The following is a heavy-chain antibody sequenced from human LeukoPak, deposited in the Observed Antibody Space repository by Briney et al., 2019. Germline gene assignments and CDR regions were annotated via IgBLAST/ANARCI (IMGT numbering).Heavy chain of an antibody. Sequence: GGTLRLSCAASGFTFSGYWMHWVRQASGKGLVSVSRINPDGSSTNYADSVKGRFTISRDNAKNTLFLQMNSLRADDTAVYYCARGNMVRGSNWGQGTLVTVSS. CDR1: GFTFSGYW. V-gene: IGHV3-74*01. CDR2: INPDGSST. D-gene: IGHD3-10*01. J-gene: IGHJ4*02. CDR3: ARGNMVRGSN.